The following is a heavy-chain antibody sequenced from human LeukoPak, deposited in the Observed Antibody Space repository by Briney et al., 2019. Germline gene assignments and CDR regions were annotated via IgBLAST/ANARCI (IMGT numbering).Heavy chain of an antibody. Sequence: KSGGSLRLSCAASGLSISNDWMSWVRQAPGKGLEWVARVKSKSAGETTDYAAPVKGRFTISRDDSKNTLYLQMNSLKTEDTAVYYCTLTQGWGSGSYYRDFWGQGTLVTVSS. V-gene: IGHV3-15*01. CDR1: GLSISNDW. D-gene: IGHD3-10*01. CDR3: TLTQGWGSGSYYRDF. J-gene: IGHJ4*02. CDR2: VKSKSAGETT.